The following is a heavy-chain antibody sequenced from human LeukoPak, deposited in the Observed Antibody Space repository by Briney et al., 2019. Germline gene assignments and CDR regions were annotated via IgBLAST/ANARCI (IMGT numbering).Heavy chain of an antibody. CDR2: IWYDGSNK. CDR3: AREYYYDSSGLLYYFDY. CDR1: GFTFSSYG. V-gene: IGHV3-33*01. Sequence: GGSLRLSCAASGFTFSSYGMLWVRQAPGKGLEWVAVIWYDGSNKYYADSVKGRFTISRDNSKNTLYLQMNSLRAEDTAVYYCAREYYYDSSGLLYYFDYWGQGPLVTVSS. D-gene: IGHD3-22*01. J-gene: IGHJ4*02.